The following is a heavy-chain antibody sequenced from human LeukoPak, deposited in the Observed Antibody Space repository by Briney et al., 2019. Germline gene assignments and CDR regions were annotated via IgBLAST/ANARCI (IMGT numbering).Heavy chain of an antibody. CDR1: GGTFSSYA. D-gene: IGHD6-19*01. V-gene: IGHV1-69*05. CDR2: VIPIFGTA. CDR3: AALIPVIAVATREGVDY. J-gene: IGHJ4*02. Sequence: SVKVSCKASGGTFSSYAISWVRQAPGQGLEWMGGVIPIFGTANYAQKFQGRVTITTDESTSTAYMELSSLRSEDTAVYYCAALIPVIAVATREGVDYWGQGTLVTVSS.